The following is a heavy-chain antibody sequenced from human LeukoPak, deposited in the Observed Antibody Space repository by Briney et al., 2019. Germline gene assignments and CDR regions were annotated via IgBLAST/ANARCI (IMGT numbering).Heavy chain of an antibody. J-gene: IGHJ3*02. CDR1: GFTFSSYA. CDR3: ARDAKYQLLFVGAFDI. V-gene: IGHV3-30-3*01. Sequence: PGRSLRLSCAASGFTFSSYAMHWVRQDPGKGLGWVAVISYDGSNKYYADSVKGRFTISRDNSKNTLYLQMNSLRAEDTAVYYCARDAKYQLLFVGAFDIWGQGTMVTVSS. CDR2: ISYDGSNK. D-gene: IGHD2-2*01.